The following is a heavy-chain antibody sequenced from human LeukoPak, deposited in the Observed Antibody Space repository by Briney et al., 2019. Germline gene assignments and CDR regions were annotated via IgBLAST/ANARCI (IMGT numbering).Heavy chain of an antibody. V-gene: IGHV1-2*02. J-gene: IGHJ4*02. D-gene: IGHD2/OR15-2a*01. CDR3: VREGEGPLSKDFDY. Sequence: ASVKVSGKSSGFTFTGHYIHWVRQGPGQGLEWMGYIGPHSTFTSSPQEFQGRVTMTRDASMSTAYMELSRLTSDDTAVYYCVREGEGPLSKDFDYWGQGTLVTVSS. CDR1: GFTFTGHY. CDR2: IGPHSTFT.